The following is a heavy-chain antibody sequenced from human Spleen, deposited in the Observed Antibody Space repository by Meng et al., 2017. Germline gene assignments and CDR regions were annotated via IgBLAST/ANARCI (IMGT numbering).Heavy chain of an antibody. CDR1: GNTFPDYC. V-gene: IGHV1-2*06. Sequence: SGAQVKSHGAKAKLSGKASGNTFPDYCLHWVRRAPGQGLEWMGRSNPERGDTHYAQRFQERVTMTGDTSMSKAYMELSGLISDVTAMYYCASYEDRSAARKFFGDYWGQGTLVTVSS. CDR3: ASYEDRSAARKFFGDY. D-gene: IGHD6-25*01. J-gene: IGHJ4*02. CDR2: SNPERGDT.